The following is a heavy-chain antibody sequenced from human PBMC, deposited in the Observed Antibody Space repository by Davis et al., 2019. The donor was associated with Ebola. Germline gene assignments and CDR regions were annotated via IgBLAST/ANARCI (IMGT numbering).Heavy chain of an antibody. V-gene: IGHV1-18*01. CDR1: GYTFTSYG. J-gene: IGHJ6*02. CDR2: ISAYNGNT. Sequence: ASAKVSCKASGYTFTSYGISWVRQAPGQGLEWMGWISAYNGNTNYAQKLQGRVTMTTDTSTSTAYMELRSLRSEDTAVYYCAREYCGGDCYDYYYGMDVWGQGTTVTVSS. D-gene: IGHD2-21*01. CDR3: AREYCGGDCYDYYYGMDV.